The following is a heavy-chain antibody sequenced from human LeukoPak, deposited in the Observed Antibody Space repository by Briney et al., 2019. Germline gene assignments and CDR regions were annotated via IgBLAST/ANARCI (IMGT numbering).Heavy chain of an antibody. CDR3: ARYIVVVPAATDYFDY. Sequence: SGPTLVNPTQTLTLTCTFSGFSLSTSGVGVGWIRQPPGKALEWLALIYWNDDKRYSPSLKSRLTITKDASKNQVVLTMTNMDPVDTATYYCARYIVVVPAATDYFDYWGQGTLVTVSS. CDR2: IYWNDDK. V-gene: IGHV2-5*01. CDR1: GFSLSTSGVG. D-gene: IGHD2-2*01. J-gene: IGHJ4*02.